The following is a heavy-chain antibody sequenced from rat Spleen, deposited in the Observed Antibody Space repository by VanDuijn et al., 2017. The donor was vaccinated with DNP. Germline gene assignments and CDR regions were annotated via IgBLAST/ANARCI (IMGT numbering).Heavy chain of an antibody. V-gene: IGHV5-22*01. J-gene: IGHJ2*01. CDR2: ISYDGRSA. Sequence: EVQLVESGGGLVQPGRSLKLSCAASGFTFSDYYMAWVRQAPSKGLKWVAYISYDGRSAYNGDSVKGRFTISRDNAKSTLYLQMNSLRSEDMATYYCSRHVLPLRVWDYWGQGVMVTVSS. D-gene: IGHD1-4*01. CDR3: SRHVLPLRVWDY. CDR1: GFTFSDYY.